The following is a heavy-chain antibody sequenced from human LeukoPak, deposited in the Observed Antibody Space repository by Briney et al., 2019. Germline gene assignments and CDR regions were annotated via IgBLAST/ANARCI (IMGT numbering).Heavy chain of an antibody. V-gene: IGHV4-34*01. J-gene: IGHJ6*03. CDR2: INHSGST. D-gene: IGHD5-18*01. CDR3: ARARRRQLWQDYYYYMDV. Sequence: SETLSLTCAVYGGSFSGYYWSWIRQPPGKGLEWIGEINHSGSTNYNPSLKSRVTISVDTSKNQFSLKLSSVTAADTAVYYCARARRRQLWQDYYYYMDVWGKGTTVTVSS. CDR1: GGSFSGYY.